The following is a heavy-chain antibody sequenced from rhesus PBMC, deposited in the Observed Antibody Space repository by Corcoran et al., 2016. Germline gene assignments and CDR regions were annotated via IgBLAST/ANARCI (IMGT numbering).Heavy chain of an antibody. D-gene: IGHD2-21*01. CDR1: GGSVSSSNW. V-gene: IGHV4-65*01. CDR2: ISGSSGST. J-gene: IGHJ4*01. Sequence: QVQLQESGPGLVKPSETLSLTCAVSGGSVSSSNWWSWIRQPPGKGLEWIGYISGSSGSTYYNPSLMSRVTISTDTSKNQFSLKLSSVTAADTAVYYCARAPVLYFDYWGQGVLVTVSS. CDR3: ARAPVLYFDY.